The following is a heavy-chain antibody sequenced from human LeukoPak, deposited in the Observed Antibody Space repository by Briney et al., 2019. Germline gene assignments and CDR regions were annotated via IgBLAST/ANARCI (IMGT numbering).Heavy chain of an antibody. Sequence: ASVKVSCKASGYTFTSYAMNWVRQAPGQGLEWMGWINTNTGNPTYAQGFTGRFVFSLDTSVSTAYLLISSLKAEDTAVYYCAKGSSGWLDAFDIWGQGTMVTVSS. CDR2: INTNTGNP. D-gene: IGHD6-19*01. J-gene: IGHJ3*02. V-gene: IGHV7-4-1*02. CDR3: AKGSSGWLDAFDI. CDR1: GYTFTSYA.